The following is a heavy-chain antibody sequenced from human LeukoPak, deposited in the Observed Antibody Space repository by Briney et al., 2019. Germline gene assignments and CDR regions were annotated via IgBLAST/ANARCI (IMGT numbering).Heavy chain of an antibody. Sequence: SETLSLTCDVYGGSFSGFYWSWIRQSPGKGLEWIGDLNHSGSRDYSPSLKSRVTISVDTSKNQFSLKLSSVTAADTAVYYCARRDGYTIDYWGQGTLVTVSS. CDR1: GGSFSGFY. D-gene: IGHD5-24*01. CDR3: ARRDGYTIDY. J-gene: IGHJ4*02. V-gene: IGHV4-34*01. CDR2: LNHSGSR.